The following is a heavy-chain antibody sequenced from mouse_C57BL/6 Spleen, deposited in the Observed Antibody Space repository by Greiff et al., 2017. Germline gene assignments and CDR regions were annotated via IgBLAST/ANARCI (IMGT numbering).Heavy chain of an antibody. D-gene: IGHD1-1*01. CDR3: ARYYGSSLFYFDY. Sequence: EVKLEESGAELVKPGASVKLSCTASGFNIKDYYMHWVKQRTEQGLEWIGRIDPEDGETKYAPKFQGKATITADTSSNTAYLQLSSLTSEDTAVYYCARYYGSSLFYFDYWGQGTTLTVSS. CDR2: IDPEDGET. V-gene: IGHV14-2*01. CDR1: GFNIKDYY. J-gene: IGHJ2*01.